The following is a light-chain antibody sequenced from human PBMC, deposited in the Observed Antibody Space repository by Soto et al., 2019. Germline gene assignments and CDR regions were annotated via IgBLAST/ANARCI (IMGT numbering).Light chain of an antibody. V-gene: IGKV1-39*01. CDR2: GAS. CDR3: HQTFTPPLT. CDR1: QSISNF. Sequence: DIEMTQSPSSLSASVGDRVTITCRASQSISNFLSWYRKSPGRAPELLIYGASTLQSGVPSRFSGSGSGTDCTLTISSLEPEDFATYWCHQTFTPPLTVGGGTKVEI. J-gene: IGKJ4*01.